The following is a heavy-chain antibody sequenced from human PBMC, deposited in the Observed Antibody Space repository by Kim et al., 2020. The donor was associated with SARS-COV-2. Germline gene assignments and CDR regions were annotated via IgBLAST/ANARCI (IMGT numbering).Heavy chain of an antibody. CDR2: WYN. V-gene: IGHV6-1*01. D-gene: IGHD1-26*01. Sequence: WYNDYAVSVKSRITINPDTSKNQFSLQLNSVTPEDTAVYYCAREVGNFDYWGQGTLVTVSS. CDR3: AREVGNFDY. J-gene: IGHJ4*02.